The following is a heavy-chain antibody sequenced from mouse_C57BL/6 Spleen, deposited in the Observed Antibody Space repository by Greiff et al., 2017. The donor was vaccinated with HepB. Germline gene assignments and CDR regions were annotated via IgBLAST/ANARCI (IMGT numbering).Heavy chain of an antibody. V-gene: IGHV1-81*01. J-gene: IGHJ1*03. CDR1: GYTFTSYG. D-gene: IGHD1-1*01. CDR3: AKVYGSSLHWYFDV. Sequence: VQLQQSGAELARPGASVKLSCKASGYTFTSYGISWVKQRTGQGLEWIGEIYPRSGNTYYNEKFKGKATLTADKSSSTAYMELRSLTSEDSAVYFCAKVYGSSLHWYFDVWGTGTTVTVSS. CDR2: IYPRSGNT.